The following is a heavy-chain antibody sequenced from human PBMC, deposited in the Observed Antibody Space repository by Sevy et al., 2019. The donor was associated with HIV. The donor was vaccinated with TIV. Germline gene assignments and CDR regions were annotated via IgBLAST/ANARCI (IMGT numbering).Heavy chain of an antibody. V-gene: IGHV3-48*01. J-gene: IGHJ6*02. Sequence: GGSLRLSCAASGFTFSSYSMNRVRQAPWKGLEWVSYISSSGSTIYYADSVKGRFTISRDNAKNSLYLKMNSLRAEDTAVYYCARDNSADSYGHGYYYYYYGMDVWGQGTTVTVSS. CDR3: ARDNSADSYGHGYYYYYYGMDV. D-gene: IGHD3-10*01. CDR2: ISSSGSTI. CDR1: GFTFSSYS.